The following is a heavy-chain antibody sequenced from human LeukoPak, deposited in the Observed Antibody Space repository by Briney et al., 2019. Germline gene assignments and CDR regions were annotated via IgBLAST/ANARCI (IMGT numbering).Heavy chain of an antibody. V-gene: IGHV1-8*01. D-gene: IGHD3-10*02. J-gene: IGHJ6*02. CDR1: GYTFTSYD. CDR3: FLFGLSWLRRDYYYGMDV. CDR2: MNPNSGNT. Sequence: GASVKVSCKASGYTFTSYDINWVRQATGQGLEWMGWMNPNSGNTGYAQKFQGRVTMTRNTSISTAYMELSSLRSEDTAVYYCFLFGLSWLRRDYYYGMDVWGQGTTVTVSS.